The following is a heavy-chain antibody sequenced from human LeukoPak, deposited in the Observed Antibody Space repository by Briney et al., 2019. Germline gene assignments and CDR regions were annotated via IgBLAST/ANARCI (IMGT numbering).Heavy chain of an antibody. J-gene: IGHJ4*02. Sequence: SSVKVSCKASGGTFSSYAISWVRQAPGQGHEWMGRIIPILGIANYAQKFQGRVTITADKSTSTAYMELSSLRSEDTAVYYCARGGATVTEYYFDYWGQGTLVTVSS. V-gene: IGHV1-69*04. CDR3: ARGGATVTEYYFDY. CDR2: IIPILGIA. CDR1: GGTFSSYA. D-gene: IGHD4-17*01.